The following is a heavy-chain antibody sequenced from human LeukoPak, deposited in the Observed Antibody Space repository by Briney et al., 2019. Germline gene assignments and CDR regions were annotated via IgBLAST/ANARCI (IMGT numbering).Heavy chain of an antibody. J-gene: IGHJ4*02. CDR2: IYYSGST. CDR1: GGSVSSRSYY. D-gene: IGHD7-27*01. Sequence: PSETLSLTCSVSGGSVSSRSYYWGWIRQPPGKGLEWIANIYYSGSTYYNPSLKSRVTISVDTSKNQFSLKLSSVTAADTAVYFCARGFRGDNFDYWGQGTLVTVSS. V-gene: IGHV4-39*07. CDR3: ARGFRGDNFDY.